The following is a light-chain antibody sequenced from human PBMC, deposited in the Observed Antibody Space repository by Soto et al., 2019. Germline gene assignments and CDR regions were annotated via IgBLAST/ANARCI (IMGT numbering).Light chain of an antibody. V-gene: IGKV4-1*01. CDR3: QQYYSTPPT. Sequence: DIVMTQSPNSLAVSLGERATINCKSSQSVLYSSNNKNYFAWYQQKPGQPPRLLIYWASTRESGVPDRFSGSGSGTDFTLTISSLQAEDVAVYYCQQYYSTPPTFGQGTKVDIK. CDR2: WAS. CDR1: QSVLYSSNNKNY. J-gene: IGKJ1*01.